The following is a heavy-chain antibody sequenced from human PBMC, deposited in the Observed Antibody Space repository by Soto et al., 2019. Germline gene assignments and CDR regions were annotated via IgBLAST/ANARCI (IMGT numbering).Heavy chain of an antibody. V-gene: IGHV3-23*01. D-gene: IGHD3-16*02. CDR2: ISGSGGST. CDR3: AKPRYDYIWGSYPTGY. J-gene: IGHJ4*02. CDR1: GFTFSSYA. Sequence: GGSLRLSCAASGFTFSSYAMSWVRQAPGKGLEWVSAISGSGGSTYYADSVKGRFTISRDNSKNTLYLQMNSLRAEDTAVYYCAKPRYDYIWGSYPTGYWGQGTLVTVSS.